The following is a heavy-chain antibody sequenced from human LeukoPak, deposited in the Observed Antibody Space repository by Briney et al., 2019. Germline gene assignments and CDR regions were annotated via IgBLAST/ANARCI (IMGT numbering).Heavy chain of an antibody. CDR2: IYYTGST. D-gene: IGHD5-24*01. V-gene: IGHV4-61*01. J-gene: IGHJ6*03. Sequence: PSETLSLTCTISGGSVTSGSYYWSWIRQPPEKGLEWIGYIYYTGSTDYNPSLKSRVTISVEASKNQFSLQLSSVTAADTAIYYCATSLESYYYMDVWGKGTTVTVSS. CDR1: GGSVTSGSYY. CDR3: ATSLESYYYMDV.